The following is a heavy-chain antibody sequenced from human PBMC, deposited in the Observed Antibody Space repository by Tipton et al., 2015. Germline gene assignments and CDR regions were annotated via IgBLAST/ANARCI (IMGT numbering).Heavy chain of an antibody. V-gene: IGHV3-33*01. Sequence: SLRLSCAASGFSFSSYSMHWVRQTPGKGLEWVAVLHYDGTTQYYAESLRGRFTISRDNSKNTLYLQMNSLRAEDTAVYYCAAYYGYYYGMDVWGQGTTVTVSS. CDR1: GFSFSSYS. CDR3: AAYYGYYYGMDV. CDR2: LHYDGTTQ. J-gene: IGHJ6*02.